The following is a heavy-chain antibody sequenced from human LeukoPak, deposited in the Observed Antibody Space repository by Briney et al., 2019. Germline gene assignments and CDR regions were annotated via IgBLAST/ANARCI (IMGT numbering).Heavy chain of an antibody. V-gene: IGHV4-39*02. J-gene: IGHJ4*02. CDR3: AREWFELGLDY. CDR2: IYYRGST. D-gene: IGHD3-10*01. Sequence: SETLSLTCTVSGGSISSSSYYWGWIRQPPGKGLEWIGSIYYRGSTYYNPSLKSRVTISVDTSKNHFSLKLSSVTAADTAVYYCAREWFELGLDYWGQGTLVTVSS. CDR1: GGSISSSSYY.